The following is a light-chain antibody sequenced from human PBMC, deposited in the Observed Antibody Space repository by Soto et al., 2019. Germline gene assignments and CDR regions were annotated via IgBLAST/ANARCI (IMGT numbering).Light chain of an antibody. J-gene: IGKJ5*01. CDR3: QHHGGSIT. V-gene: IGKV3-20*01. CDR1: QSVSSNS. Sequence: IVLTQSPGTLSLSPGERATLSCRASQSVSSNSLAWYLQKPGQAPRLLIYGASNRATGIADRFSGSGSGADFTLTISRLEPEDVAVYFCQHHGGSITFGQGTRLDLK. CDR2: GAS.